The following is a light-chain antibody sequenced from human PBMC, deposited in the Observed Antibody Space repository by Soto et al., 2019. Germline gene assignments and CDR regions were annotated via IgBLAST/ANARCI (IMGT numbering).Light chain of an antibody. Sequence: EIDLTQSPGTLSLSPWERATLSCRASQSVSSSYLAWYQQKPGQAPRLLIYDASSRATGIPDRFSGSGSGTDFTLTISRLEPEDLAVYYCQQYGSSPLTFGGGTKVDIK. V-gene: IGKV3-20*01. CDR2: DAS. J-gene: IGKJ4*01. CDR1: QSVSSSY. CDR3: QQYGSSPLT.